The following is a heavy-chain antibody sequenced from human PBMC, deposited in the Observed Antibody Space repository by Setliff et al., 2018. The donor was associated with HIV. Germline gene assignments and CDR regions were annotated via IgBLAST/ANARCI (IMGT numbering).Heavy chain of an antibody. D-gene: IGHD5-18*01. Sequence: SETLSLTCTVSGGSISSSSNYWAWVRQPPGKGLEWVGTIYYSGITYYNPSLKSRLTISVDTSKNQFSLRLSSVTAADTAVYYCARVIQTPGSPYARFDYWGQGTRVTVSS. CDR2: IYYSGIT. CDR1: GGSISSSSNY. J-gene: IGHJ4*02. V-gene: IGHV4-39*07. CDR3: ARVIQTPGSPYARFDY.